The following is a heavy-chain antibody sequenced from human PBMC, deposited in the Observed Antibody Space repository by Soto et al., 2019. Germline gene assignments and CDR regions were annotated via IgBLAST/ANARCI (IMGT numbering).Heavy chain of an antibody. Sequence: SETLSLTCTVSGGSISSSSYYWGWIRQPPGKGLEWIGSIYYSGSTYYNPSLKSRVTISVDTSKNQFSLKLSSVTAADTAVYYCARVLYGSGIYYDYWGQGTLVTVSS. J-gene: IGHJ4*02. V-gene: IGHV4-39*07. CDR1: GGSISSSSYY. CDR2: IYYSGST. D-gene: IGHD3-10*01. CDR3: ARVLYGSGIYYDY.